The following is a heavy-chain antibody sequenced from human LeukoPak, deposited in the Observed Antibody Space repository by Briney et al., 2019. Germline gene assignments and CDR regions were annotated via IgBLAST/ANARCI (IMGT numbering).Heavy chain of an antibody. CDR2: ISSSSSYI. CDR3: AKDQTYYDFWSGYFHDAFDI. Sequence: GGSLRLSCAASGFTFSSYNMNWGRQAPGKGLEWVSSISSSSSYIYYADSVKGRFTISRDNAKNSLYLQMNRLRAEDTAVYYCAKDQTYYDFWSGYFHDAFDIWGQGTMVTASS. V-gene: IGHV3-21*01. CDR1: GFTFSSYN. D-gene: IGHD3-3*01. J-gene: IGHJ3*02.